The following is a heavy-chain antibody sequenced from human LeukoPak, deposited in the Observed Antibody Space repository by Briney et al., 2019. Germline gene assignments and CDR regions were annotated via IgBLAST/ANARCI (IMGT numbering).Heavy chain of an antibody. CDR3: AKASILYCSGGSCHDAFDI. D-gene: IGHD2-15*01. CDR1: GFTFSSYA. CDR2: ISGSGGST. V-gene: IGHV3-23*01. J-gene: IGHJ3*02. Sequence: GGSLRLSCAASGFTFSSYAMSWVRQAPGKGLEWVSAISGSGGSTYYADSVKGRFTISRDNSKNTLYLQMNSLRAEDTAVYYCAKASILYCSGGSCHDAFDIWGQGTMVTVSS.